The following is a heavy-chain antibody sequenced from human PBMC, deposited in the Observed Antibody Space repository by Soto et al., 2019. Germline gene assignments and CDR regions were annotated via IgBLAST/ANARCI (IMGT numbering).Heavy chain of an antibody. V-gene: IGHV3-23*01. D-gene: IGHD3-22*01. Sequence: PGWSVRLPGASSGVTFSGYAMGVVRQATGKGLEWVSAISGSGGSTYYADSVKGRFTISRDNSKNTLYLQMNSLRAEDTAVYYCAKGETPSYYYDSSGYYRIRYFQHWGQGTLVTVSS. CDR3: AKGETPSYYYDSSGYYRIRYFQH. CDR1: GVTFSGYA. CDR2: ISGSGGST. J-gene: IGHJ1*01.